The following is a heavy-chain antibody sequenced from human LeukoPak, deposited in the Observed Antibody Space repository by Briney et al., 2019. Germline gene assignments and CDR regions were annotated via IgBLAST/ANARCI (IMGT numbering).Heavy chain of an antibody. CDR1: GFAFSSYS. Sequence: GGSLRLSCAASGFAFSSYSMNWVRQAPGKGLEWVSYISSSSSTIYYADSVKGRFTISRDNAKNSLYLQMNSLRVEDTAVYYCARDSLHPSSLHYYFDYWGQGTLVTVSS. CDR2: ISSSSSTI. V-gene: IGHV3-48*01. D-gene: IGHD6-6*01. J-gene: IGHJ4*02. CDR3: ARDSLHPSSLHYYFDY.